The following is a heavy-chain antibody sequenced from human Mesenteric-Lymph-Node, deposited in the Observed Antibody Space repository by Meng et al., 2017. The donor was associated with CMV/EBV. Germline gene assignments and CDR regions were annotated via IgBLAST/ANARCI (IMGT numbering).Heavy chain of an antibody. D-gene: IGHD4-23*01. CDR1: GFSLSTSGVG. V-gene: IGHV4-39*07. J-gene: IGHJ4*02. Sequence: SGPTLVKPTQTLTLTCTFSGFSLSTSGVGVGWIRQPPGKGLEWIGSIYYSGSTYYNPSLKSRVTISVDTSKNQFYLKVTSVTAADTAVYYCARKCGGGKCLIDSWGPGTLVTVSS. CDR3: ARKCGGGKCLIDS. CDR2: IYYSGST.